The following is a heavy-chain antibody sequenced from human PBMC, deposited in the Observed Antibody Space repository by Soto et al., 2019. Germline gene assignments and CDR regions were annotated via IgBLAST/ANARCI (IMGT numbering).Heavy chain of an antibody. J-gene: IGHJ6*02. D-gene: IGHD3-10*01. CDR2: INAGNGNT. CDR1: GYTFTSYA. Sequence: ASVKVSCKASGYTFTSYAMHWVRQAPGQRLEWMGWINAGNGNTKYSQKFQGRVTITRDTSASTAYMELSSLRSEDTAVYYCARGWVDGSGSYYYYYGMDVWGQGTTVTVSS. CDR3: ARGWVDGSGSYYYYYGMDV. V-gene: IGHV1-3*01.